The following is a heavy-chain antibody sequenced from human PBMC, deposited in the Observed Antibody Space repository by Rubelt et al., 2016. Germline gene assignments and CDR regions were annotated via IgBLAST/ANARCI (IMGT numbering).Heavy chain of an antibody. CDR1: GGSFSRYY. D-gene: IGHD1/OR15-1a*01. Sequence: QVQLQQWGAGLLKPSETLSLTCAVSGGSFSRYYWSWIRQPPGKGLEWIGYIYFTGSTNYNPSLKSRLTMSIDMSQSQFSLKLSSVTDADTADYYCAGRTAASGTFYHWGQGTLVTVSS. J-gene: IGHJ4*02. CDR2: IYFTGST. V-gene: IGHV4-34*11. CDR3: AGRTAASGTFYH.